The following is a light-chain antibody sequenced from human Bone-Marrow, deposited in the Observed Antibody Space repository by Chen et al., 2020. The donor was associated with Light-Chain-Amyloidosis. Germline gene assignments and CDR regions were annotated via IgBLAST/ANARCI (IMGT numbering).Light chain of an antibody. Sequence: SYVLTQPSSVSVPPGETATIDWGGKNIGSTSVHWYQQTPGQAPLLVVYDDSDRPSGIPERLSGSNSGNTATLTISRVEAGDEADYYCQVWDRSSDRPVFGGGTKLTVL. CDR1: NIGSTS. V-gene: IGLV3-21*02. CDR3: QVWDRSSDRPV. J-gene: IGLJ3*02. CDR2: DDS.